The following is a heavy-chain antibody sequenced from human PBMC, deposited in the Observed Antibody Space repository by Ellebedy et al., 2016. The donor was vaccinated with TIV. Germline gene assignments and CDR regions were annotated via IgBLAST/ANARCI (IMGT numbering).Heavy chain of an antibody. CDR3: ARGIVPGDFYNYMDV. V-gene: IGHV4-31*03. J-gene: IGHJ6*03. Sequence: SETLSLTXNVSGGSLDSGNFYWTWIRQHPGKGLEWIAYIYYSGSSYYNPSLKSRLSISVDTSQNHFSLQLRSVTAADTAVYYCARGIVPGDFYNYMDVWGKGTTVTVSS. D-gene: IGHD2-21*02. CDR2: IYYSGSS. CDR1: GGSLDSGNFY.